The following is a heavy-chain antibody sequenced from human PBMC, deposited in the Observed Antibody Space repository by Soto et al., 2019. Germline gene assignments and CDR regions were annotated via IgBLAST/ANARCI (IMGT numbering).Heavy chain of an antibody. CDR3: TTAHQRGPDY. CDR1: GFTFSNAR. CDR2: IGSETDGGTI. D-gene: IGHD5-12*01. V-gene: IGHV3-15*04. Sequence: GGSLRLSCAASGFTFSNARMNWVRQAPGKGLEWVGHIGSETDGGTIVYPAPVKGRFIISRDDSRNTLYLQMNNLKTEDTAVYYCTTAHQRGPDYWGQGTLVT. J-gene: IGHJ4*02.